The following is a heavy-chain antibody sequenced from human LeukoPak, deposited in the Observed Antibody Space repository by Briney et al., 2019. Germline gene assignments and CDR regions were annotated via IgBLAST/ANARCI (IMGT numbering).Heavy chain of an antibody. Sequence: ASVKVSCKASGGTFSSYAISWVRQAPGQGLEWMGGIIPIFDTANYAQKFQGRVTITADESTSTAYMELSSLRSEDTAVYYCARTKPSGDGYNWDAFDIWGQGTMVTVSS. CDR3: ARTKPSGDGYNWDAFDI. CDR1: GGTFSSYA. V-gene: IGHV1-69*13. D-gene: IGHD5-24*01. J-gene: IGHJ3*02. CDR2: IIPIFDTA.